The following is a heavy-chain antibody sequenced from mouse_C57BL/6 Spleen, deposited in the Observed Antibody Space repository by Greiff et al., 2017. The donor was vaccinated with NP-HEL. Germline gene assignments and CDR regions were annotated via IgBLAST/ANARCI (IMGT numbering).Heavy chain of an antibody. CDR1: GYTFTSYW. V-gene: IGHV1-69*01. Sequence: QVQLQQPGAELVMPGASVKLSCKASGYTFTSYWMHWVKQRPGQGLEWIGEIDPSDSYTNYNQKFKGKSTLTVDKSSSTAYMQLSSLTSEDSAVYDCARAYGNYGDAMDYWGQGTSVTVSS. J-gene: IGHJ4*01. CDR2: IDPSDSYT. D-gene: IGHD2-1*01. CDR3: ARAYGNYGDAMDY.